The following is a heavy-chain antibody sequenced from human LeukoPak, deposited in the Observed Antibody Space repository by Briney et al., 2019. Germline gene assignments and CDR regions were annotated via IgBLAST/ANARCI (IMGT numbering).Heavy chain of an antibody. D-gene: IGHD4-11*01. Sequence: MPGGSLRLSCAASGFTFSNAWMNWVRQAPGKGLEWVGLIKSRTGGGTTYYAAPVKGSFTISSDESKNTLYMHMNSLKTEDTAIYYWATGDYSSFEFWGQGTLVTVSS. V-gene: IGHV3-15*01. CDR3: ATGDYSSFEF. J-gene: IGHJ4*02. CDR1: GFTFSNAW. CDR2: IKSRTGGGTT.